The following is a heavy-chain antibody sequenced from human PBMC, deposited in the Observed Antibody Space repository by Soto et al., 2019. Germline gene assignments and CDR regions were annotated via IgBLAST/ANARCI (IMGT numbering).Heavy chain of an antibody. V-gene: IGHV3-23*01. D-gene: IGHD6-13*01. J-gene: IGHJ5*02. Sequence: GGSLRLSCAAPGFTFSSYAMSWGRQAPGKGLEWVSAISGSGGSTYYADSVKGRFTISRDNSKNTLYLQMNSLRAEDTAVYYYAKEGVAAAGTRGGPFDPWGQGTLVTVSS. CDR2: ISGSGGST. CDR1: GFTFSSYA. CDR3: AKEGVAAAGTRGGPFDP.